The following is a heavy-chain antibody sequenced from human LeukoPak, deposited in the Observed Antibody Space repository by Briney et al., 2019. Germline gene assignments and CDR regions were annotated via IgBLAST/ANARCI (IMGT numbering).Heavy chain of an antibody. CDR1: GGSISSGGYY. CDR3: ARSRTPLGYAPDDAFDI. CDR2: IYYSGST. J-gene: IGHJ3*02. Sequence: PSETLSLTCTVSGGSISSGGYYWSWLRQHPGKGLEWIAYIYYSGSTNYNPSLKSRVTISVDTSKNQFSLKLSSVTAADTAVYYCARSRTPLGYAPDDAFDIWGQGTMVTVSS. D-gene: IGHD5-18*01. V-gene: IGHV4-61*08.